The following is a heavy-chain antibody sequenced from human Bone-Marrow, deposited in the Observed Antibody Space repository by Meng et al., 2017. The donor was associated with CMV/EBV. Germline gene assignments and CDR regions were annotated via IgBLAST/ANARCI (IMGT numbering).Heavy chain of an antibody. CDR3: RGSGWDDY. CDR2: ISSGGSTI. D-gene: IGHD6-19*01. V-gene: IGHV3-48*03. J-gene: IGHJ4*02. Sequence: GESLKISCVVSGFTFSSYEMNWVRQAPGKGLEWVSYISSGGSTIYYADSVKGRITISRDNAKNTVYLQMNSLRAEDTAVYYCRGSGWDDYWGQGTLVTVSS. CDR1: GFTFSSYE.